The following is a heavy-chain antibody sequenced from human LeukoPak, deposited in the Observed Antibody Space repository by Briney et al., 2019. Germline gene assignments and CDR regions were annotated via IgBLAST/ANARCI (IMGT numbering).Heavy chain of an antibody. Sequence: ASVKVSCKASGYTFTSYGISWVRQATGQGLEWMGWMNPNSGNTGYAQKFQGRVTMTRNTSISTAYMELSSLRSEDTAVYYCAGLYCSSTSCYYDYWGQGTLVTVSS. D-gene: IGHD2-2*01. J-gene: IGHJ4*02. CDR2: MNPNSGNT. CDR3: AGLYCSSTSCYYDY. V-gene: IGHV1-8*02. CDR1: GYTFTSYG.